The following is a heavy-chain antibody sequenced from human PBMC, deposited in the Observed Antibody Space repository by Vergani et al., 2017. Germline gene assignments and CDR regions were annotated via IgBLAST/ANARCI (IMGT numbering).Heavy chain of an antibody. D-gene: IGHD3-16*02. CDR2: IYYSGST. J-gene: IGHJ6*03. CDR1: GGSISSYY. V-gene: IGHV4-59*01. Sequence: QVQLQESGPGLVKPSETLSLTCTVSGGSISSYYWSWIRQPPGKGLGWIGYIYYSGSTNYNPSLKSLISISVDTSKNQFSLKLSLVTAADTAVYYCACGVRSSYPHEFNYYYYMDVWGKGTTVTVSS. CDR3: ACGVRSSYPHEFNYYYYMDV.